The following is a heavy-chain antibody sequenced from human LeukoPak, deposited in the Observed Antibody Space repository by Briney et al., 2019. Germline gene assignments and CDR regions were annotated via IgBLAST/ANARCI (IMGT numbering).Heavy chain of an antibody. J-gene: IGHJ4*02. V-gene: IGHV1-2*06. CDR3: ARSKKFCRGGSCDFDH. CDR2: IDPYSGDT. D-gene: IGHD2-15*01. CDR1: GYTFTGYY. Sequence: ASVKVSCKASGYTFTGYYIHYVRQAPGQGLEWMGRIDPYSGDTNYAQKFQGRVTMARDTSISTAYMELSRLRSDDTAVFYCARSKKFCRGGSCDFDHWGQGTLLTVSS.